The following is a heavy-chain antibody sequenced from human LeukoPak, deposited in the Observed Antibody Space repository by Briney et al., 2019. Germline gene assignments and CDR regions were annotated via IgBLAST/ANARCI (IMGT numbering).Heavy chain of an antibody. Sequence: ASVKVSCKASGYTFTGYYMHWVRQAPGQGLEWMGGIIPIFGTANYAQKFQGRVTITADESTSTAYMELSSLRSEDTAVYYCARGGWSSSSSDAFDIWGQGTMVTVSS. CDR1: GYTFTGYY. J-gene: IGHJ3*02. V-gene: IGHV1-69*13. D-gene: IGHD6-6*01. CDR3: ARGGWSSSSSDAFDI. CDR2: IIPIFGTA.